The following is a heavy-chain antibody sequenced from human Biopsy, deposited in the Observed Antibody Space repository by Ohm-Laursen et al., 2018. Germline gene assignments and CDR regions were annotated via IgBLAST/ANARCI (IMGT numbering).Heavy chain of an antibody. J-gene: IGHJ4*02. CDR3: ARDTKWLASGPIDY. CDR1: GYSITELS. CDR2: IIPLFGTT. Sequence: VSSVKVSCNVSGYSITELSMHWVRQAPGQGLEWMGGIIPLFGTTNYAQKFQGRVTITADKSTGTAYMDLSSLRSEDTAVYYCARDTKWLASGPIDYWGQGALVTVSS. V-gene: IGHV1-69*06. D-gene: IGHD3-22*01.